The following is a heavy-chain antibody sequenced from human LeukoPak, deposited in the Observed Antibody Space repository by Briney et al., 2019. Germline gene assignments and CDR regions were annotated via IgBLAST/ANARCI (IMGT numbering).Heavy chain of an antibody. J-gene: IGHJ4*02. V-gene: IGHV3-30*03. CDR2: ISYDGTNK. CDR3: ARGSLDYGDSIKLSRKAYDS. D-gene: IGHD4-17*01. CDR1: GFTFSNYG. Sequence: GGSLRLSCSASGFTFSNYGMHWVRQAPGKGLEWVVVISYDGTNKYYVDSVKGRFTISRDNSKNTLYLQMNSLRTEDTAVYYCARGSLDYGDSIKLSRKAYDSWGQGTLVTVSS.